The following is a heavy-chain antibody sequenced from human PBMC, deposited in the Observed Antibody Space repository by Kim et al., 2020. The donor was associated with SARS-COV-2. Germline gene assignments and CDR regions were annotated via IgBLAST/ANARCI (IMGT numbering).Heavy chain of an antibody. Sequence: SETLSLTCSVSGDSVTNGAYFWVWIRQSPGKGLEWIGTIYDRGTTVYNSSLKSRVNMSIERSKNQFTLRLGSVTAADTAMYYCARVGTAIVVTTHAFDL. CDR1: GDSVTNGAYF. CDR2: IYDRGTT. J-gene: IGHJ2*01. V-gene: IGHV4-39*06. CDR3: ARVGTAIVVTTHAFDL. D-gene: IGHD3-22*01.